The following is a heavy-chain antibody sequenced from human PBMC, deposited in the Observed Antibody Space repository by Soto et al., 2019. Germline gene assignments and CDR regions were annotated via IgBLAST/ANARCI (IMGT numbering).Heavy chain of an antibody. J-gene: IGHJ2*01. Sequence: QVTLKESGPVLVKPTETLTLTCTVSGFSLSNARMGVSWIRQPPGKALEWLAHIFSNDEKSYSTSLKSRLTISNDTSKSQVVLTMTNMDPVDTATYYCARTHYDFLSGYYTGWYFDLWGRGTLVTVSS. CDR2: IFSNDEK. CDR1: GFSLSNARMG. CDR3: ARTHYDFLSGYYTGWYFDL. V-gene: IGHV2-26*01. D-gene: IGHD3-3*01.